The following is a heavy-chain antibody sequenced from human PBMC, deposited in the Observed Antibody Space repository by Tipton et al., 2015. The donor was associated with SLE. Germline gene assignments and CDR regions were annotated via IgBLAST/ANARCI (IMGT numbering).Heavy chain of an antibody. CDR2: IYYSGST. J-gene: IGHJ4*02. D-gene: IGHD6-13*01. CDR1: GGSISSSSYY. CDR3: ARGEQQLVLYYFDY. Sequence: TLSLTCTVSGGSISSSSYYWGWIRQPPGKGLEWIGSIYYSGSTYYNPSLKSRVTISVDTSKNQFSLKLSSVTAADTAVYYCARGEQQLVLYYFDYWGQGTLVTVSS. V-gene: IGHV4-39*07.